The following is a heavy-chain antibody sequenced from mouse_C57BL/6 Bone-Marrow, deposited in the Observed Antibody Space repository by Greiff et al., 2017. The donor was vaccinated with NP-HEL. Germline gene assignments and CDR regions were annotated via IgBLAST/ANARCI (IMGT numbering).Heavy chain of an antibody. CDR1: GYTFTSYW. D-gene: IGHD2-4*01. J-gene: IGHJ3*01. CDR2: IDPSDSYT. Sequence: QVQLQQSGAELVKPGASVKLSCKASGYTFTSYWMQWVKQRPGQGLEWIGEIDPSDSYTNYNQKFKGKATLTVDTSSSTAYMQLSSLTSEDSAVYYCARGSDYDEFAYWGQGTLVTVSA. CDR3: ARGSDYDEFAY. V-gene: IGHV1-50*01.